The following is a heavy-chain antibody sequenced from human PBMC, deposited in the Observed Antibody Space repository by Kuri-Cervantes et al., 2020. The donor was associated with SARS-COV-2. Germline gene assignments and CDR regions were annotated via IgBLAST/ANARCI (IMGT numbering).Heavy chain of an antibody. V-gene: IGHV1-69*05. CDR1: GGTFSSYA. CDR3: ARGVAYFDFWRIYYTGWFDT. J-gene: IGHJ5*02. Sequence: SVKVSCKASGGTFSSYAISWVRQAPGQGLEWMGGIIPIFGTANYAQKFQGRVTMTSDTSLTTAYMELSSLRSEDTAVYYCARGVAYFDFWRIYYTGWFDTWGQGTLVTVSS. CDR2: IIPIFGTA. D-gene: IGHD3-3*01.